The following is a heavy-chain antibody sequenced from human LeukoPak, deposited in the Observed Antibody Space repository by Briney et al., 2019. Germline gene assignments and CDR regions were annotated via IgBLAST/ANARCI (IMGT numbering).Heavy chain of an antibody. CDR3: ARVGLRSFDY. Sequence: ASVKVSCKASGYTFTSYDFNWVRQATGQRPEWMGWMSPNSGDTGYAQKFQDRVTMTRNTSISTAYMELSSLRSDDTAVYYCARVGLRSFDYWGQGTLVTVSS. V-gene: IGHV1-8*01. CDR2: MSPNSGDT. J-gene: IGHJ4*02. D-gene: IGHD5-12*01. CDR1: GYTFTSYD.